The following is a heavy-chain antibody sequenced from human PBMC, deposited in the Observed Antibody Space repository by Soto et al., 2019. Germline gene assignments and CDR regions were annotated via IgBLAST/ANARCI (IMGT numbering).Heavy chain of an antibody. J-gene: IGHJ6*02. V-gene: IGHV3-30*18. CDR3: AKDVVTTTTPYYYYYGMDV. Sequence: QVQLVESGGGVVQPGRSLRLSCAASGFTFSSYGMHWVRQAPGKGLEWVAVISYDGSNKYYADSVKGRFTISRDNSKNTLYLQRNSLRAEDTAVYYCAKDVVTTTTPYYYYYGMDVWGQGTTVTVSS. CDR2: ISYDGSNK. D-gene: IGHD4-17*01. CDR1: GFTFSSYG.